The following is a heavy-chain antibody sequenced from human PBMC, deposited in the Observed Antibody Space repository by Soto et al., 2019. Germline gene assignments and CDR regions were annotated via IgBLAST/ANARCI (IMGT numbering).Heavy chain of an antibody. J-gene: IGHJ4*02. V-gene: IGHV4-39*01. Sequence: SETLSLTCTVSGGSISSSSYYWGWIRQPPGKGLEWIGSIYYSGSTYYNPSLKSRVTISVDTSKNQFSLKLSSVTAADTAVYYCAITYYYDSSGIDYWGQGTLVTVSS. D-gene: IGHD3-22*01. CDR1: GGSISSSSYY. CDR3: AITYYYDSSGIDY. CDR2: IYYSGST.